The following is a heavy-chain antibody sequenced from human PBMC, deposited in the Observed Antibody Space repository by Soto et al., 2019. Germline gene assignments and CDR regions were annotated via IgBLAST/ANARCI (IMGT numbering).Heavy chain of an antibody. D-gene: IGHD2-2*01. Sequence: QVQLQESGPGLVKPSETLSLTCTVSGGSISSYYWSWIRQPPGKGLEWIGYIYYSGSTNYNPSLKSRVNISVDTSKYQFSLKLSAVTAADTAGYYWARVRTSLFGYWGQGTLVTVSS. V-gene: IGHV4-59*12. J-gene: IGHJ4*02. CDR3: ARVRTSLFGY. CDR2: IYYSGST. CDR1: GGSISSYY.